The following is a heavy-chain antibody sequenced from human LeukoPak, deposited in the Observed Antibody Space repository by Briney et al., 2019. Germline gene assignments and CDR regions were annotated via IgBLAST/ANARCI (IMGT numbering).Heavy chain of an antibody. V-gene: IGHV1-2*02. D-gene: IGHD5-24*01. J-gene: IGHJ2*01. Sequence: ASVKVSCKASGYTFTGYYMHWVRQAPGQGLEWMGWINPNSGGTNYAQKFQGRVTMTRDTSISTAYMELSRLRSDDTAVYYCAREDGDGPHWYFDLWGRGTLVTVSS. CDR1: GYTFTGYY. CDR2: INPNSGGT. CDR3: AREDGDGPHWYFDL.